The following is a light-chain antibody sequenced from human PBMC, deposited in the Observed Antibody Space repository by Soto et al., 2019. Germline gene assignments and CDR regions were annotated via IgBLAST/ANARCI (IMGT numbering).Light chain of an antibody. CDR1: SSNIGSNY. J-gene: IGLJ1*01. Sequence: QSVLTQPPSASGTPEQRVTISCSGSSSNIGSNYVYWYQQLPGTAPKLLIYRNNQRPSGVPDRFSGSKSGTSASLAISGLRSEDEADYYCAAWDDSLSGGYVFGTGTKLTVL. CDR3: AAWDDSLSGGYV. V-gene: IGLV1-47*01. CDR2: RNN.